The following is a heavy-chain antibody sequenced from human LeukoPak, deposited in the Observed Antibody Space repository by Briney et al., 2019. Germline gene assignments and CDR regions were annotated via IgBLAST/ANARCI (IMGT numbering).Heavy chain of an antibody. J-gene: IGHJ6*03. CDR1: GFTVSSNY. V-gene: IGHV3-66*02. CDR2: IYSGGST. Sequence: PGGSLRLSCAASGFTVSSNYMSWVRQAPGKGLEWVSVIYSGGSTYYADSVKGRFTISRDNSKNTLYLQMNSLRAEDTAVYYCAMGDVDTATYMDVWGKGTTVTVSS. D-gene: IGHD5-18*01. CDR3: AMGDVDTATYMDV.